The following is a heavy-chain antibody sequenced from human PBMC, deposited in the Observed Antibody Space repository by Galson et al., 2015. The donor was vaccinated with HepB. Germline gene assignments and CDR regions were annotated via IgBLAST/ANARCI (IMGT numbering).Heavy chain of an antibody. CDR3: ARGMGRVPPEAPRHLSHYMDV. CDR1: GFTFSSYA. Sequence: SLRLSCAASGFTFSSYAMHWVRQAPGKGLEWVAVISYDGSNKYYADSVKGRFTISRDNSKNTLYLQMNSLRAEDTAVYYCARGMGRVPPEAPRHLSHYMDVWGKGTTVTVSS. J-gene: IGHJ6*03. V-gene: IGHV3-30-3*01. CDR2: ISYDGSNK. D-gene: IGHD2-2*01.